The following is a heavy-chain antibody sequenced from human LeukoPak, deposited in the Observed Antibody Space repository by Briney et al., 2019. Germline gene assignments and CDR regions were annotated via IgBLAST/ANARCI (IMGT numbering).Heavy chain of an antibody. D-gene: IGHD3-10*01. CDR2: IYYSGST. J-gene: IGHJ3*02. V-gene: IGHV4-39*01. Sequence: SETLSLTCTDSGGSISSSSYYWGWIRQPPGKGLEWIGSIYYSGSTYYNPSLKSRVTISVDTSKNQFSLKLSSVTAADTAVYYCARHSITMVRGVKPAPAFDIWGQGTMVTVSS. CDR3: ARHSITMVRGVKPAPAFDI. CDR1: GGSISSSSYY.